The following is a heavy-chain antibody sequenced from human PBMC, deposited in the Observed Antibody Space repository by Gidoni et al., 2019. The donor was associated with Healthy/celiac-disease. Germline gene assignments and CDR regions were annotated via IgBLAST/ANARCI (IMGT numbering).Heavy chain of an antibody. CDR3: ARAQSGFRNDDAFDI. V-gene: IGHV4-31*03. D-gene: IGHD3-10*01. Sequence: QVQLQESGPGLVKPSQTLSLTRTVPGGSISSGGYYWSWIRQHPGKGLEWIGYIYYSGSTYYNPSLKSRVTISVDTSKNQFSLKLSSVTAADTAVYYCARAQSGFRNDDAFDIWGQGTMVTVSS. J-gene: IGHJ3*02. CDR1: GGSISSGGYY. CDR2: IYYSGST.